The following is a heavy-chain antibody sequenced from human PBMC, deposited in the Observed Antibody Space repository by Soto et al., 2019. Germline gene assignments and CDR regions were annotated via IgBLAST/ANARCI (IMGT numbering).Heavy chain of an antibody. V-gene: IGHV4-39*01. D-gene: IGHD3-9*01. CDR2: IYYSGST. J-gene: IGHJ4*02. CDR3: ARLEGLATFSYYFDY. CDR1: GGSISSSSYY. Sequence: QLQLQESGPGLVKPSETLSLTCTVSGGSISSSSYYWGWIRQPPGKGLEWIGSIYYSGSTYYHPSLKSRVTISVDKSKNQFSLRLSSVTAADTSVYYCARLEGLATFSYYFDYWGQGILVTVSS.